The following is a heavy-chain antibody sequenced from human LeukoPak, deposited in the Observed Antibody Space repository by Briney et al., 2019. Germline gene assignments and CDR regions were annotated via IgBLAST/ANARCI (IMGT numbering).Heavy chain of an antibody. CDR2: IYYSGST. D-gene: IGHD6-19*01. J-gene: IGHJ5*02. Sequence: SETLSLTCAVSGGSISSYYWSWIRQPPGKGLEWIGYIYYSGSTNYNPSLKSRVTISVDKSKNQFSLKLSSVTAADTAVYYCARRYRGIAVAHPRVFDPWGQGTLVTVSS. CDR3: ARRYRGIAVAHPRVFDP. V-gene: IGHV4-59*12. CDR1: GGSISSYY.